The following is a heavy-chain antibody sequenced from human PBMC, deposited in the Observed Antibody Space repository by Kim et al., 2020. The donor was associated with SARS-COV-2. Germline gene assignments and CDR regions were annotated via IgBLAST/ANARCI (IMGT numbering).Heavy chain of an antibody. CDR2: IKSKTGGEAS. V-gene: IGHV3-15*01. Sequence: GGSLRLSCAASGFPFSNVWTRWVRQAPGRGLEWVGRIKSKTGGEASDYSAPVKGRFTISRDDSTHTLHLQMNSLETEDTGVYYCTTLISAACRGYWGQGT. CDR3: TTLISAACRGY. D-gene: IGHD6-13*01. CDR1: GFPFSNVW. J-gene: IGHJ4*02.